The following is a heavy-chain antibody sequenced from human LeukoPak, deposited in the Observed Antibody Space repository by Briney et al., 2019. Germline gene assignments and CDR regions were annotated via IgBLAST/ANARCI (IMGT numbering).Heavy chain of an antibody. D-gene: IGHD6-19*01. CDR2: TYYRSKWYN. CDR1: GDSVSGSRAT. Sequence: SQTLSLTCAISGDSVSGSRATWSWIRQSPSRGLEWLGRTYYRSKWYNDYAASVEGRITINPDTSKNQFSLQVNSVTPEDTAVYYCAKPISGGLAVTADWFDPWGQGTLVVVSS. J-gene: IGHJ5*01. V-gene: IGHV6-1*01. CDR3: AKPISGGLAVTADWFDP.